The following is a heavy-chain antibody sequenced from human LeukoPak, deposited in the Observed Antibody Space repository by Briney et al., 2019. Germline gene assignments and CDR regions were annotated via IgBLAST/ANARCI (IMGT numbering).Heavy chain of an antibody. J-gene: IGHJ3*02. Sequence: GGSLRLSCATSTVNFRTYNINWVRQAPGKGLEWVSSITSTGYIYYADSVKGRFTISRDNANKSVFLQMKSLRAEDTAIYYCAKDRGSPLTSAFDIWGQGTKVTVSS. CDR2: ITSTGYI. CDR3: AKDRGSPLTSAFDI. CDR1: TVNFRTYN. V-gene: IGHV3-21*01. D-gene: IGHD3-10*01.